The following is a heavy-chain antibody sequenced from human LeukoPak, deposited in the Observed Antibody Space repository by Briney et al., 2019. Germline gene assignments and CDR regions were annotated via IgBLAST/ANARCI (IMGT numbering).Heavy chain of an antibody. V-gene: IGHV1-18*01. CDR2: ISAYNGNT. CDR1: GYTFTSYG. Sequence: ASVKVSCKASGYTFTSYGISWVRQAPGQGLEWMGWISAYNGNTNYAQKLQGRVTMTTDTSTSTAYMELRSLRSDDTAVYYCARDLAFGTYYYDSSGRAKDYWGQGTLVTVSS. J-gene: IGHJ4*02. D-gene: IGHD3-22*01. CDR3: ARDLAFGTYYYDSSGRAKDY.